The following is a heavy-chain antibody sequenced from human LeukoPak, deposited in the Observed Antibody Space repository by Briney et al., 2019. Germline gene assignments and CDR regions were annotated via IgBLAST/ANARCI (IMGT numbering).Heavy chain of an antibody. CDR1: GYTFTSYG. D-gene: IGHD2-2*01. CDR2: ISAYNGNT. Sequence: ASVKVSCKASGYTFTSYGISWVRQAPGQGLEWMGWISAYNGNTNYAQKLQGRVTMTTDTSTSTAYIELRSLRSEDTAMYYCARGSTSDWPLDHWGQETLVTISS. CDR3: ARGSTSDWPLDH. J-gene: IGHJ4*02. V-gene: IGHV1-18*01.